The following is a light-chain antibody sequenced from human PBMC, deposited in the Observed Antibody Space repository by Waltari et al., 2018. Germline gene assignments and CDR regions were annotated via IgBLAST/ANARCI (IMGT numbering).Light chain of an antibody. CDR2: GAS. Sequence: TMMTQSPATLSVSPGEGVTRSCRASQSVYSNLAWYQQKPGQAPRLLIYGASTRATGIPVRFSGSGSGTEFTLTISSLQSEDFAIYFCQQYHDWPPVTFGGGTKVEIK. V-gene: IGKV3-15*01. J-gene: IGKJ4*01. CDR3: QQYHDWPPVT. CDR1: QSVYSN.